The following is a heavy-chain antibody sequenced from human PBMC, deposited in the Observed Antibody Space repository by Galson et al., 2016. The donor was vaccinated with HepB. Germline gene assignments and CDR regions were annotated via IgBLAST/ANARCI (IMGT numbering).Heavy chain of an antibody. Sequence: SETLSLTCTVSGYSISSGNHWGWIRQPPGKGLEWIGSIYQTGSTYYNPSLKTRVTISVDTSKNQFSLKLISVTAADTAVYFCSRIRDLVVAVQPFDLWGQGALVSVSS. V-gene: IGHV4-38-2*02. CDR3: SRIRDLVVAVQPFDL. CDR1: GYSISSGNH. CDR2: IYQTGST. J-gene: IGHJ4*02. D-gene: IGHD2-21*01.